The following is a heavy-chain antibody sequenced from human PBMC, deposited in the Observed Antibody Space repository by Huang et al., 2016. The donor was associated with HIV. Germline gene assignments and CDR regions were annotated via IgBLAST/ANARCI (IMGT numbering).Heavy chain of an antibody. CDR3: ARDRDFYDSSGYWGFNYFDY. D-gene: IGHD3-22*01. J-gene: IGHJ4*02. CDR1: GYAFTSYY. Sequence: QVQLVQSGAEVKKPGASVKVSCKASGYAFTSYYMHWVRQAPGQGLEWMGIINTSAGSTSYAQKFQGRGTTTRDTSTNTVFMELSSLRSEDTAVYYCARDRDFYDSSGYWGFNYFDYWGQGTLVTVSS. V-gene: IGHV1-46*01. CDR2: INTSAGST.